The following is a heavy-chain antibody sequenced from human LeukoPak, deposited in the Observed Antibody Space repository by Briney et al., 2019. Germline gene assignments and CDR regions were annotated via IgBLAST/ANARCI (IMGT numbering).Heavy chain of an antibody. D-gene: IGHD4-23*01. Sequence: ASVKVSCKASGYTFTRYYIHWVRQAPGQGLEWMGIINPSGGSTSYAQKFHGSVTMTRDTSTSTVYMELSSLRSEDTAVYYCARPPYGANSLYYFDYWGQGTLVTVSS. V-gene: IGHV1-46*01. CDR3: ARPPYGANSLYYFDY. CDR1: GYTFTRYY. J-gene: IGHJ4*02. CDR2: INPSGGST.